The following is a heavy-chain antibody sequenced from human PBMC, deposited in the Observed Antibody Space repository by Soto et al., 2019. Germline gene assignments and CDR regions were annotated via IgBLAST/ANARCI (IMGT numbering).Heavy chain of an antibody. Sequence: SETLSLTCAVYGGSFSGYYWSWIRQPPGKGLEWIGEINHSGSTNYNPSLKSRVTISVDTSKNQFSLKLSSVTAADTAVYYCARGRVLGVVLSEGMDVWGQGTTVTVSS. CDR3: ARGRVLGVVLSEGMDV. CDR1: GGSFSGYY. J-gene: IGHJ6*02. CDR2: INHSGST. D-gene: IGHD3-3*01. V-gene: IGHV4-34*01.